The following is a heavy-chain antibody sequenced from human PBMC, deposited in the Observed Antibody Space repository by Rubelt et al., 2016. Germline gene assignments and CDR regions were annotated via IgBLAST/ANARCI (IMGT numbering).Heavy chain of an antibody. Sequence: QVQLMQSGAEVKKPGSSVKVSCKASGGTFSSHSISWVRQAPGQGLEWMGRIFPLAGSRSYAQKFQGRVTITADTPTSTTYMEWVSLRSEDTAVYFCARVKTQVSVWFGDLDYWGQGALVTVSS. J-gene: IGHJ4*02. CDR3: ARVKTQVSVWFGDLDY. D-gene: IGHD3-10*01. CDR2: IFPLAGSR. CDR1: GGTFSSHS. V-gene: IGHV1-69*08.